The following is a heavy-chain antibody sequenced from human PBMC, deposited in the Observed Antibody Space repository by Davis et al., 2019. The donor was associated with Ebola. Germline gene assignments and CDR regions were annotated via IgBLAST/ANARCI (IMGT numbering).Heavy chain of an antibody. CDR1: GGSISSYY. Sequence: SETLSLTCTVSGGSISSYYWSWIRQPPGKGLEWIGYIYYSGSTNYNPSLKSRVTISVDTSKNQFSLKLSSVTAADTAVYYCARDFWFRRLDYWGQGTLVTVSS. J-gene: IGHJ4*02. D-gene: IGHD3-3*01. CDR2: IYYSGST. CDR3: ARDFWFRRLDY. V-gene: IGHV4-59*12.